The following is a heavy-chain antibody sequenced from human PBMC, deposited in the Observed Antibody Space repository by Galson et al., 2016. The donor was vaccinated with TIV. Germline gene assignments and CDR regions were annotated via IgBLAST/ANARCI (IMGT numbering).Heavy chain of an antibody. V-gene: IGHV3-7*01. D-gene: IGHD6-19*01. J-gene: IGHJ4*02. CDR1: GFTFSSCW. CDR2: IKQDGSEK. Sequence: SLRLSCAASGFTFSSCWMSWVRQAPGKGLEWVASIKQDGSEKYYVDSVKGRFTISRDNGQNSLYLQMNSLTAEDTAVYYCARDVGRAGAGRGLFDYWGQGTLVTVSS. CDR3: ARDVGRAGAGRGLFDY.